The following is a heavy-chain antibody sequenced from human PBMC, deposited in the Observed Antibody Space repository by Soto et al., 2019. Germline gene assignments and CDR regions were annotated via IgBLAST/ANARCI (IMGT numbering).Heavy chain of an antibody. J-gene: IGHJ4*02. CDR3: ARVQYSYGLWYYFDY. V-gene: IGHV3-33*01. CDR2: IWYDGSKN. D-gene: IGHD5-18*01. CDR1: GFTFSSYG. Sequence: GGSLRLSCAASGFTFSSYGMHWVRQAPGKGLEWVTAIWYDGSKNSYADSVKGRFTISRDNSKNSLYLQMHSLKSEDTAVYYCARVQYSYGLWYYFDYWGQGALVTVSS.